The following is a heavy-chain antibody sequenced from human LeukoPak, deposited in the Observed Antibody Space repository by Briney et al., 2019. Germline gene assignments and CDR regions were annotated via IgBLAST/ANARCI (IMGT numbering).Heavy chain of an antibody. CDR2: ISRGGETA. V-gene: IGHV3-23*01. CDR1: GFTFKMYV. D-gene: IGHD4-23*01. J-gene: IGHJ6*03. Sequence: PGGSLRLSCAASGFTFKMYVMSWVRQAPGKGLEWVSGISRGGETAYYADSVKGRFTISRDNSKSTLYLQMSSLRAEDTALYYCAKDFSMAQLPWYMDVWGKGTTVTVSS. CDR3: AKDFSMAQLPWYMDV.